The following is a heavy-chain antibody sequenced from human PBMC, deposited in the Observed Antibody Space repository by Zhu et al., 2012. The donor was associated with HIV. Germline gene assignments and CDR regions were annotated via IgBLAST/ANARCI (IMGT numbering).Heavy chain of an antibody. CDR3: ARLTSGPTSG. J-gene: IGHJ4*02. CDR2: IHHSGSA. Sequence: QVQLQQWGTGLLKPSETLSLTCAVYGEPFIGYYWSWIRQAPGKGLEWIGEIHHSGSANYNPSLKSRVTISVDTSKKQFSLKLTSVTTSDTAVCYCARLTSGPTSGWGQGTLVTVSS. CDR1: GEPFIGYY. V-gene: IGHV4-34*01. D-gene: IGHD5-12*01.